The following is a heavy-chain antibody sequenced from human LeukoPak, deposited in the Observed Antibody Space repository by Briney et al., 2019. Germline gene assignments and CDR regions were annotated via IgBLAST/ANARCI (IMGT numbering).Heavy chain of an antibody. J-gene: IGHJ4*02. CDR1: GCTFSSYA. CDR2: IIPIFGTA. Sequence: SVKVSCKASGCTFSSYAISWVRQAPGPWLEWMGRIIPIFGTANYAQKLQGRVTITTDESTSTAYRELSSLRSEDTAVYYCASLAARGLDYWGQGTLVTVSS. D-gene: IGHD6-6*01. CDR3: ASLAARGLDY. V-gene: IGHV1-69*05.